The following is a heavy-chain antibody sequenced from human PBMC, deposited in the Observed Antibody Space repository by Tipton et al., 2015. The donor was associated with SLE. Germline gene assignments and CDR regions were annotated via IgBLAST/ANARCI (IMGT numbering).Heavy chain of an antibody. CDR2: IWYDGSNK. J-gene: IGHJ2*01. CDR1: GFTFSTYA. CDR3: AREGYCSSTSCYTGYFDL. D-gene: IGHD2-2*02. V-gene: IGHV3-30*04. Sequence: SLRLSCAASGFTFSTYAMHWVRQAPGKGLEWVAVIWYDGSNKYYADSVKGRFTISRDNSKNTLYLQMNSLRAEDTAMYYCAREGYCSSTSCYTGYFDLWGRGTLVTVSS.